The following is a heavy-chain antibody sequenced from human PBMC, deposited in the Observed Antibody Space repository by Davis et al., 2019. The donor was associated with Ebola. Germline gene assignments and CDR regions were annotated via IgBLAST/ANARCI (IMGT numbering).Heavy chain of an antibody. J-gene: IGHJ5*02. V-gene: IGHV4-39*01. D-gene: IGHD2-2*01. CDR2: IYYSGST. CDR1: GGSISSSSYY. Sequence: MPSETLSLTCTVSGGSISSSSYYWGWIRQPPGKGLEWIGSIYYSGSTYYNPSLKSRVIMSADTSKNQFSLKLSSVTAADTAVYSCARQKLGYCISTSCYGHNWFDPWGQGTLVTVSS. CDR3: ARQKLGYCISTSCYGHNWFDP.